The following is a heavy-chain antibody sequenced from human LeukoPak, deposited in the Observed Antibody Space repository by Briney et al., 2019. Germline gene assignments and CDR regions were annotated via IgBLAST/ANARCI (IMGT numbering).Heavy chain of an antibody. CDR1: GFTFSNAW. V-gene: IGHV3-15*01. J-gene: IGHJ5*02. D-gene: IGHD1-20*01. CDR3: TRVVTGTGGDGWFDP. Sequence: GGSLRLSCAASGFTFSNAWMSWVRQAPGKGLEWVGRIKSKTDGGTTDYAAPVKGRFTISRDDSKNTLYLQMNSLKTEDTAVYYCTRVVTGTGGDGWFDPWGQGTLVTVSS. CDR2: IKSKTDGGTT.